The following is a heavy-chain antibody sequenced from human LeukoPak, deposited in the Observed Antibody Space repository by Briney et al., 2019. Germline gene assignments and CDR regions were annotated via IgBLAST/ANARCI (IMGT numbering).Heavy chain of an antibody. CDR3: AREPSGRTSGIDF. V-gene: IGHV3-30*14. CDR1: GFAFSRFP. J-gene: IGHJ4*02. CDR2: FTYDGSDK. Sequence: GGSLRLSCAASGFAFSRFPMHWVRQAPGKGLEWVAVFTYDGSDKYYADSVKGRFTISRDNSKNTLYLQMNSLRVEDTAVYYCAREPSGRTSGIDFWGQGTLVTVSS. D-gene: IGHD1-26*01.